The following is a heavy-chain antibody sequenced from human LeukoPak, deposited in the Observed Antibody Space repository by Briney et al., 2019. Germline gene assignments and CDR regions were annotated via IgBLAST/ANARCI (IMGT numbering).Heavy chain of an antibody. CDR1: GFTFSSYG. CDR3: ARVYEPGGDAFDI. CDR2: IWYDGSNK. Sequence: GGSLRLSCAASGFTFSSYGTHWVRQAPGKGLEWVAVIWYDGSNKYYADSVKGRFTISRDNSKNTLYLQMNSLRAEDTAVYYCARVYEPGGDAFDIWGQGTMVTVSS. D-gene: IGHD3-3*01. V-gene: IGHV3-33*01. J-gene: IGHJ3*02.